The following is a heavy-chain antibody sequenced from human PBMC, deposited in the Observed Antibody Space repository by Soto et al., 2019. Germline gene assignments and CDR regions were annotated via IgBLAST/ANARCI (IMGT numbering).Heavy chain of an antibody. CDR1: GYNFTTYA. Sequence: ASVKVSCKASGYNFTTYAMLWVRQAPGQRPEWMGWINTGNGNTKYSPKFQARVTITRDTSASTAYMELSSLKSEDTAGYYCARGERLYFSYYGMDVWGQGSTVTVSS. CDR2: INTGNGNT. CDR3: ARGERLYFSYYGMDV. V-gene: IGHV1-3*04. J-gene: IGHJ6*02. D-gene: IGHD3-3*01.